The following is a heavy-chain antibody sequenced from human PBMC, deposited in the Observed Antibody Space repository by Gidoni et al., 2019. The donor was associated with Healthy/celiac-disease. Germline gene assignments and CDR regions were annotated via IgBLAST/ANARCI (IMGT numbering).Heavy chain of an antibody. CDR2: IYTSGST. CDR3: ARGDTIFGVVTMGAFDI. CDR1: GGSISSGSYY. Sequence: QVQLQESGPGLVKPSQTLSLTCTVSGGSISSGSYYWSWIRQPAGKGLEWIGRIYTSGSTNYNPSLKSRVTISVDTSKNQFSLKLSSVTAADTAVYYCARGDTIFGVVTMGAFDIWGQGTMVTVSS. D-gene: IGHD3-3*01. V-gene: IGHV4-61*02. J-gene: IGHJ3*02.